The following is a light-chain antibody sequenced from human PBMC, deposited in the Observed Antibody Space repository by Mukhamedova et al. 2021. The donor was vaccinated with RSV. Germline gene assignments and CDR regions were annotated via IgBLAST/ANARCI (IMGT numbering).Light chain of an antibody. CDR1: QSVSSY. CDR3: QQRSNWQT. Sequence: GERATLSCRASQSVSSYLACYQQKPGQAPRLLIYDASNRATGIPARFSGSGSGPDFTLTFSSLHPEDFAVYYCQQRSNWQTFGQG. CDR2: DAS. V-gene: IGKV3-11*01. J-gene: IGKJ1*01.